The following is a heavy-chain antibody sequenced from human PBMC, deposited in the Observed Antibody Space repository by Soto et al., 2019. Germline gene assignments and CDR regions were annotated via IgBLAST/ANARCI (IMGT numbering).Heavy chain of an antibody. CDR3: ATGRGGVERQGRAYFDY. J-gene: IGHJ4*02. CDR2: IYYSGST. Sequence: QLQLQESGPGLVKPSETLSLTCTVSGVSISSNTYYWGWIRQPPGKGLEWIGSIYYSGSTYYNPSLKSRVTISADTSKNQFSLKLSSVAAADTAGYYCATGRGGVERQGRAYFDYWGQGALVTVSS. V-gene: IGHV4-39*01. D-gene: IGHD1-1*01. CDR1: GVSISSNTYY.